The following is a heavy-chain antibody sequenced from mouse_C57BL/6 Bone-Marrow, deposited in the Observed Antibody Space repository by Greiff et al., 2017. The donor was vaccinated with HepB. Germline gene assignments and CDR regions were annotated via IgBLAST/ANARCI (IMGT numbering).Heavy chain of an antibody. CDR1: GFNITDDY. CDR3: TTWGGRDAMDY. D-gene: IGHD1-1*01. CDR2: IDPENGDT. V-gene: IGHV14-4*01. J-gene: IGHJ4*01. Sequence: EVQLQQSGAELVRPGASVKLSCTASGFNITDDYMHWVKQRPEQGLEWIGWIDPENGDTEYASKFQGKATITADTSSNTAYLQLSSLTSEDTAVYYCTTWGGRDAMDYWGQGTSVTVSS.